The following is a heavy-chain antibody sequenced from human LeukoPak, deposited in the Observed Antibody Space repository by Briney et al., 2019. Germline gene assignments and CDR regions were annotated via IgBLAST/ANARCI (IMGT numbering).Heavy chain of an antibody. D-gene: IGHD1-26*01. CDR1: GGSVSSYY. Sequence: SETLSLTCTVSGGSVSSYYWSWIRQPPGKGLEWIGYIYYSGSTNYNPSLKSRVTISVDTSKNQLSLKLSSVTAADTAVYYCARGDSGAYVRYFDLWGRGTLVTVSS. CDR2: IYYSGST. CDR3: ARGDSGAYVRYFDL. V-gene: IGHV4-59*02. J-gene: IGHJ2*01.